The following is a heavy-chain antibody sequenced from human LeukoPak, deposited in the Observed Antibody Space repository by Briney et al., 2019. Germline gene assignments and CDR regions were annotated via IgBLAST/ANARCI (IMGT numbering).Heavy chain of an antibody. Sequence: GGSLRLSCAASGITFGNYGMSWVRQAPGKGLEWVANINPDGSEKNYAHSVKGRFTISRDNAKNSLSLQMNSLRAEDTAVYYCATEPGIGYAFDIWGQGRMVTVSS. CDR2: INPDGSEK. D-gene: IGHD2-15*01. CDR1: GITFGNYG. J-gene: IGHJ3*02. CDR3: ATEPGIGYAFDI. V-gene: IGHV3-7*01.